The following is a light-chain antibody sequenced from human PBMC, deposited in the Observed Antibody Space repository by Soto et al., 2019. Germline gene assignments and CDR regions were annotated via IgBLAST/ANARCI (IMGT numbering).Light chain of an antibody. Sequence: DIQMTQSPSTLSASVGDRVTITCRASQNIYTWLAWYQQKPGKAPKVLIYKASSLQSGVPSRFSGSGSGTEFTLTISSLQPDDFATYYCQQYNTYSPVTFGGGTKVDIK. CDR3: QQYNTYSPVT. J-gene: IGKJ4*01. CDR2: KAS. V-gene: IGKV1-5*03. CDR1: QNIYTW.